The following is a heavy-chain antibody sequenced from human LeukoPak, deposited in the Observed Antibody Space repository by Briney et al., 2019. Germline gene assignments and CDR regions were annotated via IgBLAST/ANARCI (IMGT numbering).Heavy chain of an antibody. V-gene: IGHV3-30-3*01. Sequence: GRSLRLSCAASGFTFSSYAMHWVRQAPGKGLEWVAVISYDGSNKYYADSVKGRFTISSDNSKNTLYLQMNSLRAEDTAVYYCARDHTRDYYFDYWGQGTLVTVSS. CDR1: GFTFSSYA. D-gene: IGHD2-2*01. CDR3: ARDHTRDYYFDY. J-gene: IGHJ4*02. CDR2: ISYDGSNK.